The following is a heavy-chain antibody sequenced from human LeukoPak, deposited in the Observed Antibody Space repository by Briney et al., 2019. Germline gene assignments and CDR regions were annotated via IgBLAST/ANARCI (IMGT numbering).Heavy chain of an antibody. V-gene: IGHV1-3*01. CDR2: INAGNGNT. CDR1: GGTFSSYA. D-gene: IGHD3-9*01. Sequence: PEASVNVSCKASGGTFSSYAISWVRQAPGQGREWMGWINAGNGNTKYSQKFQGRVTITRDTSASTAYMELSSLRSEDTAVYYCARDSFGGDYFDSQFDYWGQGTLVTVSS. J-gene: IGHJ4*02. CDR3: ARDSFGGDYFDSQFDY.